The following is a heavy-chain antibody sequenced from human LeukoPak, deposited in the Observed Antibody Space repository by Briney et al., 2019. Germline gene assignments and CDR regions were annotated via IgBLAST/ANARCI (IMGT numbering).Heavy chain of an antibody. CDR3: ARRGPDAFDI. J-gene: IGHJ3*02. D-gene: IGHD3-10*01. CDR1: GYTFTGYY. CDR2: INPNSGGT. Sequence: GASVKVSCKASGYTFTGYYMHWVRQAPGQGLEWMGWINPNSGGTNYAQKFQGWVTMTRDKSISTAYLQWSSLKASDTAMYYCARRGPDAFDIWGQGTMVTVSS. V-gene: IGHV1-2*04.